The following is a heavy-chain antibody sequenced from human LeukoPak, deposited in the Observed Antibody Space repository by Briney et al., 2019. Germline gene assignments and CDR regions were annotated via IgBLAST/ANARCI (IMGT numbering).Heavy chain of an antibody. Sequence: GGSLRLSCAASGFTFSSYWMSWVRQAPGKGLEWVANIKQDGSEKYYVDSVKGRFTISRNNAKNSLYLRMNSLRAEDTAVYYCASLSMATPTGDDYWGQGTLVTVSS. CDR2: IKQDGSEK. V-gene: IGHV3-7*01. CDR3: ASLSMATPTGDDY. D-gene: IGHD5-24*01. J-gene: IGHJ4*02. CDR1: GFTFSSYW.